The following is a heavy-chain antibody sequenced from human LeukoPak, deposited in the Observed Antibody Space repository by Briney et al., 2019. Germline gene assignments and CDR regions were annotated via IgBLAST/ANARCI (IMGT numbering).Heavy chain of an antibody. V-gene: IGHV3-23*01. J-gene: IGHJ4*02. Sequence: AGGSLRLSCAASGFTFSHYSMNWVRQAPGKGLEWVSTISGSGGSTYYADSVKGRFTISRDKSKNTVYLQMNSLRAEDTAVYYCAKERGYGYNHIDYWGQGTLVTVSS. CDR1: GFTFSHYS. CDR3: AKERGYGYNHIDY. D-gene: IGHD5-24*01. CDR2: ISGSGGST.